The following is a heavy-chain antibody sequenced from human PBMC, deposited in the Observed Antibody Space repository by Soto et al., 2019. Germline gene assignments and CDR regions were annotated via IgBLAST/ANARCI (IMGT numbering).Heavy chain of an antibody. D-gene: IGHD3-3*01. CDR3: AKDGGSSSYYYYYGMDV. CDR2: ISYDGSSK. Sequence: QVQLVESGGGVVQPGRSLRLSCAASGFTFSSYGMHWVRQAPGKGLEWVGLISYDGSSKYYADSVKGRFTISRDNSKNTLYLQRNSLRAEDTAVYYCAKDGGSSSYYYYYGMDVWGQGTTVTVSS. CDR1: GFTFSSYG. J-gene: IGHJ6*02. V-gene: IGHV3-30*18.